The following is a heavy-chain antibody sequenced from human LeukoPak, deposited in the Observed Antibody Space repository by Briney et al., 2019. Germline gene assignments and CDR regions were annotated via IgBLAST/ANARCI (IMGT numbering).Heavy chain of an antibody. J-gene: IGHJ4*02. CDR1: GGSITSGSYY. Sequence: TLSLTCTVSGGSITSGSYYWSWIRQPAGKGLEWIGRIYTSGSTDYNPSLKSRVTTSVDTSKNQFSLKLTSVTAADTAVYYCASGYNWNYILGHWGQGTLVTVSS. V-gene: IGHV4-61*02. D-gene: IGHD1-7*01. CDR3: ASGYNWNYILGH. CDR2: IYTSGST.